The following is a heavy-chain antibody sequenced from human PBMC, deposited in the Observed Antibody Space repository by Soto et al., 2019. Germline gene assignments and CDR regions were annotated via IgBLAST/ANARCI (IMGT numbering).Heavy chain of an antibody. CDR1: GGTLSSYA. CDR3: AREAAMVTFDY. J-gene: IGHJ4*02. D-gene: IGHD5-18*01. CDR2: IIPIFGTG. Sequence: SVKVSCKASGGTLSSYAISWVRQAPGQGLEWMGGIIPIFGTGNYAQKFQGRVTITADESTSTAYMELSSLRSEDTAVYYCAREAAMVTFDYWGQGTMVTVSS. V-gene: IGHV1-69*13.